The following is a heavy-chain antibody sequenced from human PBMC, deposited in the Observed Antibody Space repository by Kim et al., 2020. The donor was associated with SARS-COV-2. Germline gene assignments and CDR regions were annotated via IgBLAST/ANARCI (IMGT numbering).Heavy chain of an antibody. CDR3: AREIAVVFTTSYYYYYYGM. V-gene: IGHV1-69*13. J-gene: IGHJ6*01. CDR2: IIPIFGTA. D-gene: IGHD3-22*01. Sequence: SVQVSCKASGGTFSSYAISWVRQAPGQGLEWMGGIIPIFGTANYEQKFQGRVTITADESTSTAYMELSSLRPEDTAGYYCAREIAVVFTTSYYYYYYGM. CDR1: GGTFSSYA.